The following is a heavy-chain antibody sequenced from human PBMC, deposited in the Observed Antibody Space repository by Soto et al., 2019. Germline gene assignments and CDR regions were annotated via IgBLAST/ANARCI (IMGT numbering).Heavy chain of an antibody. V-gene: IGHV1-8*01. CDR1: GYTFTDYD. CDR3: ATSLLELSVYYYGMDV. CDR2: MNPNRSNT. D-gene: IGHD1-7*01. Sequence: ASVKVSCKACGYTFTDYDINWVRQATGQGLEWMGWMNPNRSNTRYAQKFQGRVTMTRNTSISTAYMELSSLRSEDTAVYYCATSLLELSVYYYGMDVWGQGTTVTVSS. J-gene: IGHJ6*02.